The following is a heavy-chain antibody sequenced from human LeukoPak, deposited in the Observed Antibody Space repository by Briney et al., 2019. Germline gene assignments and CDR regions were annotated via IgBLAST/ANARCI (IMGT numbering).Heavy chain of an antibody. Sequence: GGSLRLSCAVSGFTFSSYAMSWVRQAPGKGLEWVSAISGSGGRTYYADSVKGRFTISRDNSKNTLYLQMNSLRAEDTAVYYCAKVRTGLPNAFDIWGQGTMVTVSS. CDR2: ISGSGGRT. D-gene: IGHD3-10*01. V-gene: IGHV3-23*01. CDR3: AKVRTGLPNAFDI. J-gene: IGHJ3*02. CDR1: GFTFSSYA.